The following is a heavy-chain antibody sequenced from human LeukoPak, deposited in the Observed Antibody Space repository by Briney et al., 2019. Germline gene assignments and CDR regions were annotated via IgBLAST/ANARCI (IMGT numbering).Heavy chain of an antibody. CDR1: GGSISSYY. V-gene: IGHV4-4*07. CDR2: IYTSGST. Sequence: SETLSLTCTVSGGSISSYYWSWIRQPAGKGLEWIGRIYTSGSTNYNPSLKSRVTMSVDTSKNQFSLKLSSVTAADTAVYHCAGKDIVVVPRWFDPWGQGTLVTVSS. CDR3: AGKDIVVVPRWFDP. D-gene: IGHD2-2*01. J-gene: IGHJ5*02.